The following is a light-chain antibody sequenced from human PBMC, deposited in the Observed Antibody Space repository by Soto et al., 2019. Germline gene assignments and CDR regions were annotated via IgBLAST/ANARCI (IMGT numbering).Light chain of an antibody. J-gene: IGKJ1*01. CDR2: GAS. CDR3: QQFGRSPPSWT. V-gene: IGKV3-20*01. CDR1: QSVSSNY. Sequence: ETVLTQSPGTLSLSPGERATLSCRASQSVSSNYLAWYQQKPGQAPRLLIYGASTRATGIPDRFSGSGSGTDFTLPSSRLEPEDFAVYYCQQFGRSPPSWTCGQGTKVEIK.